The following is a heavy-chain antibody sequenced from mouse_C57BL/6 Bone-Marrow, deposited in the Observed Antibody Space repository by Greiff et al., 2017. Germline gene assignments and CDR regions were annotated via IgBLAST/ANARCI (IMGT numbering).Heavy chain of an antibody. V-gene: IGHV5-17*01. Sequence: DVMLVESGGGLVKPGGSLKLSCAASGFTFSDYGMHWVRQAPEKGLEWVAYISSGSSTIYYADTVKGRFTISRDNAKNTLFLQMTSLRSEDTAMYYCATVMIRGYYFDYWGQGTTLTVSS. J-gene: IGHJ2*01. CDR2: ISSGSSTI. CDR3: ATVMIRGYYFDY. D-gene: IGHD2-4*01. CDR1: GFTFSDYG.